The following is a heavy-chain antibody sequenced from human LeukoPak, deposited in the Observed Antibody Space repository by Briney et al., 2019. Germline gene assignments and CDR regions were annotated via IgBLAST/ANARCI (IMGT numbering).Heavy chain of an antibody. CDR1: GFIVSNTY. CDR2: IYSGGTT. D-gene: IGHD6-19*01. CDR3: AKVQWLDPFDAFDI. V-gene: IGHV3-53*01. J-gene: IGHJ3*02. Sequence: GGSLRLSCAASGFIVSNTYLTWVRQAPGKGLEWVSVIYSGGTTYYADSVKGRFTISRDNSKNTLYLQMNSLRAEDTAVYYCAKVQWLDPFDAFDIWGQGTMVTVSS.